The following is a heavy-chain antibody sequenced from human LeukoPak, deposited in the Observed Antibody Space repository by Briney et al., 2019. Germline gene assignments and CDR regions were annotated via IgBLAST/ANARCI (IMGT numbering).Heavy chain of an antibody. J-gene: IGHJ4*02. D-gene: IGHD2-8*01. Sequence: GGSLRLSCAASGFTFSGSAMHWVRQASGQGQEWVGRIRSKANSYATASAASVKGRFTISRDDSKNTAYLQMDTPAAEDTAVYSSTQWEYLTCVCLDYWGQGTLVTVSS. CDR1: GFTFSGSA. CDR3: TQWEYLTCVCLDY. CDR2: IRSKANSYAT. V-gene: IGHV3-73*01.